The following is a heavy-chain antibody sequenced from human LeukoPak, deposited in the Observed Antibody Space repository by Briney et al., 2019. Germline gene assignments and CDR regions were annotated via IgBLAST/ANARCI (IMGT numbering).Heavy chain of an antibody. V-gene: IGHV3-21*01. J-gene: IGHJ4*02. CDR1: GFTFKSYD. CDR3: ARDVDTAMGTHFDY. Sequence: GGSLRLSCAASGFTFKSYDMHWVRQVAGRGLEWVSSISSSSSYIYYADSVKGRFTISRDNAKNSLYLQMNSLRAEDTAVYYCARDVDTAMGTHFDYWGQGTLVTVSS. D-gene: IGHD5-18*01. CDR2: ISSSSSYI.